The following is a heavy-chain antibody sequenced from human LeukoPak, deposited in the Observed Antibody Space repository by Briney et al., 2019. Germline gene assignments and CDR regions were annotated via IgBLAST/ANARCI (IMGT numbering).Heavy chain of an antibody. D-gene: IGHD2-15*01. CDR2: ISDRDGST. CDR1: GFTFSSYA. V-gene: IGHV3-23*01. Sequence: GASLSLPCAASGFTFSSYAMSWVRQAPGKGLEWVSSISDRDGSTYYVAAVKGRFTISRDNSKNTLYLQMNSLRGEDTAVYFCAKAVGVAATSPTSYFYYGMDVWGQGTTVTVSS. J-gene: IGHJ6*01. CDR3: AKAVGVAATSPTSYFYYGMDV.